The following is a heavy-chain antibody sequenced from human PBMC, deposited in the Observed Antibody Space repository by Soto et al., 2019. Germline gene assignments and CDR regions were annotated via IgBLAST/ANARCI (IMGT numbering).Heavy chain of an antibody. CDR3: ARMVVSAASRDYYYGMDV. Sequence: SETVSLTCTVSGGSISSYYWGWIRQPPGKGLERVGYIYYSGSSDYNPSLKSRVTISVETSKNLFSLKLSSVTAADTAVYYCARMVVSAASRDYYYGMDVWGQGTTVTVSS. V-gene: IGHV4-59*01. CDR2: IYYSGSS. D-gene: IGHD2-2*01. J-gene: IGHJ6*02. CDR1: GGSISSYY.